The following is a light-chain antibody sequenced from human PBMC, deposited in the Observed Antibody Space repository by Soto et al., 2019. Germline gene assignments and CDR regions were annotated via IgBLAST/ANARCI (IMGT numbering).Light chain of an antibody. Sequence: QSVLTQPASVSGSPGQSITISCTGTSSDVGSYNLVSWYQQHPGKAPKLMIYEVSKRPSGVSNRFSGSKSGNTASLTISGLQAEDGADYYCCSYAGSSISYVFGTGTKVTVL. CDR1: SSDVGSYNL. V-gene: IGLV2-23*02. CDR2: EVS. CDR3: CSYAGSSISYV. J-gene: IGLJ1*01.